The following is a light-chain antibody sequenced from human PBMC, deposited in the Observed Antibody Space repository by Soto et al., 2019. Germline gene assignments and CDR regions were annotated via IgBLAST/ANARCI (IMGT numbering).Light chain of an antibody. CDR3: QTWVTGIHI. J-gene: IGLJ2*01. CDR2: LNSDGSH. CDR1: SGHSNYA. V-gene: IGLV4-69*01. Sequence: QSVLTQSPSASASLGASVKLTCTLSSGHSNYAIAWHQQQPEKGPRFLIKLNSDGSHSKGDGIPDRFSGSSSGAERYLTISNLPSEDDADYYCQTWVTGIHIFGGGTKLTVL.